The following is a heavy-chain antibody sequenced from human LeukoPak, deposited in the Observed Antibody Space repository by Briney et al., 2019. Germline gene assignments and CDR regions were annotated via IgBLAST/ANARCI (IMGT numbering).Heavy chain of an antibody. Sequence: ASVTVSCKASGYTFTSYDINWVRQAPGQGLEWMGWMNPNGGNTGYAQKFQGRVTMTRNTSISTAYMELSSLRSEDTAVYYCARGVNRRSNNNWFDPWGQGTLVTVSS. D-gene: IGHD3-16*02. J-gene: IGHJ5*02. CDR1: GYTFTSYD. CDR3: ARGVNRRSNNNWFDP. CDR2: MNPNGGNT. V-gene: IGHV1-8*01.